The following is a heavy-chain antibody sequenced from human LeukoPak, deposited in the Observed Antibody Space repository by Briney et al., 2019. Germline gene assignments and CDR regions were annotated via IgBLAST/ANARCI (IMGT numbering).Heavy chain of an antibody. V-gene: IGHV3-30*18. CDR3: AKPPTYSSSWYPFDY. CDR2: ISYDGSNK. D-gene: IGHD6-13*01. Sequence: GGSLRLFCAASGFTFSTYGMHWVRQAPAKGLEWWTVISYDGSNKYYSDSVKGRFTISRDNSKNTLYLQMNSLRAEDTAVYYCAKPPTYSSSWYPFDYWGQGTLVSVSS. J-gene: IGHJ4*02. CDR1: GFTFSTYG.